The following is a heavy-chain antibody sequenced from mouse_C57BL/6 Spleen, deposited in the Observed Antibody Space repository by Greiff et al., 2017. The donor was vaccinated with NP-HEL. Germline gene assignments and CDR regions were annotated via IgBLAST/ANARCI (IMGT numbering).Heavy chain of an antibody. V-gene: IGHV5-9-1*02. J-gene: IGHJ2*01. Sequence: EVMLVESGEGLVKPGGSLKLSCAASGFTFSSYAMSWVRQTPEKRLEWVAYISSGGDYIYYADTVKGRFTISRDNARNTLYLQMSSLKSEDTAMYYCTRLGGNYVLDYWGQGTTLTVSS. CDR2: ISSGGDYI. D-gene: IGHD2-1*01. CDR3: TRLGGNYVLDY. CDR1: GFTFSSYA.